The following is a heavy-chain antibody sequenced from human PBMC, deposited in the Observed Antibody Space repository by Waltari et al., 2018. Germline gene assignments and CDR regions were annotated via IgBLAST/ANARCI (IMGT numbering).Heavy chain of an antibody. CDR1: GYTFIDYY. Sequence: QVQLVQSEAEVRKPGASVKVSCQASGYTFIDYYVHWVRQAPGQGLEWMGWVNPNSGGTGSLRKFEGWVTFSTDTSVNTAYMEITRLKSDDTAIYFCARARAWGPKAFDVWGQGTRLTVSS. CDR2: VNPNSGGT. D-gene: IGHD7-27*01. J-gene: IGHJ3*01. V-gene: IGHV1-2*04. CDR3: ARARAWGPKAFDV.